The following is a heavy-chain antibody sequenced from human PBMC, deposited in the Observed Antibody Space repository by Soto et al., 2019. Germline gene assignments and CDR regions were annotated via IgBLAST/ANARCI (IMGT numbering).Heavy chain of an antibody. CDR2: IYYSGST. CDR1: GGSISVGGYY. CDR3: ARDQRYDWNYYYGMAV. J-gene: IGHJ6*02. Sequence: SETLSLTCTVSGGSISVGGYYWNWIRQHPGKGLEWIGFIYYSGSTYYNPSLKSRVIMSLDTSKNQFSLELSSVTAADTAVYYCARDQRYDWNYYYGMAVWGQGTTGTVS. V-gene: IGHV4-31*03. D-gene: IGHD1-20*01.